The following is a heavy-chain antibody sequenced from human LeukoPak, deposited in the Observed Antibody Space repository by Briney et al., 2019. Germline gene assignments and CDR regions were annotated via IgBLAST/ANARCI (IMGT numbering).Heavy chain of an antibody. CDR3: ARSDYYGSGQGAFDI. CDR2: IYYSGRT. J-gene: IGHJ3*02. CDR1: GGSISSYY. Sequence: SETLSLTCTVSGGSISSYYWSWIRQPPGKGLEWIGYIYYSGRTNYNPSLKSRVTISVDTSKNQFSLKLSSVTAADTAVYYCARSDYYGSGQGAFDIWGQGTMVTVSS. V-gene: IGHV4-59*08. D-gene: IGHD3-10*01.